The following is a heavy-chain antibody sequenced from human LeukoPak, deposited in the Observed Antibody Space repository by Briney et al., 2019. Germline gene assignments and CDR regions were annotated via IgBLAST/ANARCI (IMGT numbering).Heavy chain of an antibody. D-gene: IGHD4-17*01. Sequence: GGSLRLSCAVSGFTFSNYWMYWVRQASGKGLGWVSQIISDGSRTYYADSVKGRFTISRDNTKNTLYLQMNSLRAEDTAVYYCVRDGDNLGRDFDYWGQGTLVTVSS. J-gene: IGHJ4*02. CDR1: GFTFSNYW. CDR2: IISDGSRT. V-gene: IGHV3-74*01. CDR3: VRDGDNLGRDFDY.